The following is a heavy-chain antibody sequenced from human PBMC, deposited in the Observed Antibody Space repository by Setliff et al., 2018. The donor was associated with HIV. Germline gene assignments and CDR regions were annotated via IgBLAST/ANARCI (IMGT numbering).Heavy chain of an antibody. D-gene: IGHD6-19*01. V-gene: IGHV3-7*01. CDR3: ARRSSGWYQAFDI. CDR1: GFTFGRYW. Sequence: GGSLRLSCAASGFTFGRYWFSWVRQTPGKGMEWVANISPDGRERHYVDSVEGRFMISRDNAKNSLYLQIKYLRVEDTAVYYCARRSSGWYQAFDIWGQGTMVTVSS. J-gene: IGHJ3*02. CDR2: ISPDGRER.